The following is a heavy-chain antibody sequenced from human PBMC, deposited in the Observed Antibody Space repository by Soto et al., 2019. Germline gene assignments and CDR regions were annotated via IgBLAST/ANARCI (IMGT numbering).Heavy chain of an antibody. Sequence: EVQLLESGGGLVQPGGSLRLSCAASGFTFSSYAMSWVRQAPGKGLEWVSAISGSGGSTYYADSVKGRFTISRDNSKNSLYLQMNSPRAENTAVYYCAKDLFSGPSGYWGQGTLVTVSS. CDR2: ISGSGGST. CDR1: GFTFSSYA. CDR3: AKDLFSGPSGY. J-gene: IGHJ4*02. D-gene: IGHD3-10*01. V-gene: IGHV3-23*01.